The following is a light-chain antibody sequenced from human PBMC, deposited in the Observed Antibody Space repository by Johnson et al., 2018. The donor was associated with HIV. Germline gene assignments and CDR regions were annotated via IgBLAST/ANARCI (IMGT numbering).Light chain of an antibody. Sequence: QSVLTQPPSVSAAPGQKVTISCSGSSSNIGNNYVSWYQQLPGTAPKLLIYDTYKRPSGIPARFSGSKSGTSATLGITGLQTGDEADYYCGTWDSRLSAYVFGAGTKVTVL. CDR2: DTY. CDR3: GTWDSRLSAYV. CDR1: SSNIGNNY. V-gene: IGLV1-51*01. J-gene: IGLJ1*01.